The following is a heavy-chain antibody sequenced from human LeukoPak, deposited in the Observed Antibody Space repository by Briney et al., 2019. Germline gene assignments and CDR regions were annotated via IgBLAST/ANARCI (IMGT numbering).Heavy chain of an antibody. V-gene: IGHV3-48*01. J-gene: IGHJ4*02. CDR1: GFTLSSYS. Sequence: GGSLRLTCAASGFTLSSYSMAWVRQAPGKGLEWVSYISIRSSTIYYADSVKGRFTISRDNAKNSLYVQMNSLRVEDTALYYCAKSRGSGSNMARGVNFDYWGQGTLVTVSS. CDR3: AKSRGSGSNMARGVNFDY. D-gene: IGHD3-10*01. CDR2: ISIRSSTI.